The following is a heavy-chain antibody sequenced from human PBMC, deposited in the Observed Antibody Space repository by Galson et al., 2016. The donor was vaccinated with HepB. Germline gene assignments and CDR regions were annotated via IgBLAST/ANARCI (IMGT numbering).Heavy chain of an antibody. V-gene: IGHV3-11*01. D-gene: IGHD3-16*01. Sequence: SLRLSCATSGFTFTKFYFSWVRQAPGKGLEWILYIGNGPSATFFADSVQGRFSISRDNARNSVSLQMSTLRAEDTAVYYCARTDPSSLLVGGVFFDLWGQGTLVAVSS. J-gene: IGHJ4*02. CDR3: ARTDPSSLLVGGVFFDL. CDR2: IGNGPSAT. CDR1: GFTFTKFY.